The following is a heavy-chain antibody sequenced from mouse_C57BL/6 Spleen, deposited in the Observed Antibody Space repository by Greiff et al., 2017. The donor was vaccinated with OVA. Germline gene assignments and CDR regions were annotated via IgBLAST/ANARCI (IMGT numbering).Heavy chain of an antibody. CDR1: GYTFTSYW. Sequence: QVQLQQPGAELVKPGASVKLSCKASGYTFTSYWMQWVKQRPGQGLEWIGEIDPSDSYTNYHQKFKGKATLTVDTSSSTAYMQLSSLTSEDSAVYYCARYYYDYDKDWYFDVWGTGTTVTVSS. D-gene: IGHD2-4*01. CDR3: ARYYYDYDKDWYFDV. V-gene: IGHV1-50*01. J-gene: IGHJ1*03. CDR2: IDPSDSYT.